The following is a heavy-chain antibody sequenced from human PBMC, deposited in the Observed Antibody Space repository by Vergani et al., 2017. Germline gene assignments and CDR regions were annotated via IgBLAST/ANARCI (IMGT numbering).Heavy chain of an antibody. CDR2: ISYDGTQK. CDR3: ATKSCGTPGCQIGYFRE. CDR1: GFTSSYYG. D-gene: IGHD1-1*01. J-gene: IGHJ1*01. Sequence: QVHLVESGGGVVQPGRSLRLSCVVSGFTSSYYGMHWVRQAPGKGLEWVAVISYDGTQKYYAESVKGRFTISRDKYKSTLYLQMNSLRTEDTAVYYCATKSCGTPGCQIGYFREWGQGTLVTVSS. V-gene: IGHV3-30*03.